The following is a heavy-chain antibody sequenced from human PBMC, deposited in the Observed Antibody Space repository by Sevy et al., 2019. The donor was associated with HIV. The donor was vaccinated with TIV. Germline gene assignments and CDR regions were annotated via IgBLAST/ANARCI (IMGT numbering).Heavy chain of an antibody. J-gene: IGHJ4*02. CDR3: ARAMTCGGDCYYFDN. CDR1: GDTFRKYV. CDR2: IIPVYGTT. D-gene: IGHD2-21*02. Sequence: ASVKVSCKASGDTFRKYVISWVRQAPGQGLEWMGGIIPVYGTTNYAQKFQARVTFTADASTSTVYMELSRLRSEDTAVYYCARAMTCGGDCYYFDNWGQGTLVTVSS. V-gene: IGHV1-69*13.